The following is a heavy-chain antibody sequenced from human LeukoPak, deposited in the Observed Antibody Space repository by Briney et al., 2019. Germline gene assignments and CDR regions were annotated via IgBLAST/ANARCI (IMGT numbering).Heavy chain of an antibody. Sequence: SETLSLTCTVSGGSISSGGHYWSWIRQHPGKGLEWIGYIYYSGSTYYNPSLKSRVTISVDTSKNQFSLKLSSVTAADTAVYYCARDLLGNYFNPWGQGTLVTVSS. D-gene: IGHD4-11*01. J-gene: IGHJ5*02. CDR2: IYYSGST. V-gene: IGHV4-31*03. CDR1: GGSISSGGHY. CDR3: ARDLLGNYFNP.